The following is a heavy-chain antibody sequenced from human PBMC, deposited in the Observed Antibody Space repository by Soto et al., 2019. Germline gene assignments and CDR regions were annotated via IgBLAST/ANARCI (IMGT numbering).Heavy chain of an antibody. CDR1: GFTISNAW. CDR3: TTDDPINRN. V-gene: IGHV3-15*01. J-gene: IGHJ4*02. Sequence: GGSLRLSCAASGFTISNAWMSWVRQAPGKGLEWVGRIKSKTDGGTTDYAAPVKGRFTISRDDSKNMVFLQMNSLKIEDTAVYYCTTDDPINRNWGQGTLVTVSS. CDR2: IKSKTDGGTT.